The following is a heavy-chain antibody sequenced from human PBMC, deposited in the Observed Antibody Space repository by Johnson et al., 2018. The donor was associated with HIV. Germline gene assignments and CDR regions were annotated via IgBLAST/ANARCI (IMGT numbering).Heavy chain of an antibody. Sequence: VQLVESGGGVVQPGRSLRLSCAASGFTFSSYAMHWVRQAPGKGLEWVANINQDGSEKYYVDSVKGRFPISRDNAPSVKGRFTIPRDDSKSIAYLQMNSLKTEDTAVYYCTRVKDETYSSTSRWAFDIWGQGTMVTVSS. J-gene: IGHJ3*02. CDR1: GFTFSSYA. CDR2: INQDGSEK. V-gene: IGHV3-7*02. CDR3: MNSLKTEDTAVYYCTRVKDETYSSTSRWAFDI. D-gene: IGHD3-10*01.